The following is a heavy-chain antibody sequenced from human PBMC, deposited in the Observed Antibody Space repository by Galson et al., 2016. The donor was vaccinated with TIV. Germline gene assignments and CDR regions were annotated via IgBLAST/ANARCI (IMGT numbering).Heavy chain of an antibody. V-gene: IGHV3-66*02. CDR1: GFSVTTNY. J-gene: IGHJ3*01. D-gene: IGHD2-21*01. CDR2: VYRNGNA. CDR3: ARVIPEYTMGGLDL. Sequence: SLRLSCAASGFSVTTNYMTWVRQAPGKGLEWISVVYRNGNAYYTDSVKGRFTMSRDDFKNTVDLQMDNLRPGDTALYYCARVIPEYTMGGLDLWGQGTMVTVSS.